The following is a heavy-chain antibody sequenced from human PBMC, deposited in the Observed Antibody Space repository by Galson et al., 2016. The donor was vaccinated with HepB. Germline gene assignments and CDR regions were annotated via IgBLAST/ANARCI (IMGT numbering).Heavy chain of an antibody. Sequence: SLRLSCAASGFTFSDFYMSWIRQAPGKGLEWVSYISSGSTSIYYADSVKGRFTISRDNAKNSLYLQMNSLRAEDTAVYSCASSPSAGYWGQGNLVTVSS. V-gene: IGHV3-11*01. J-gene: IGHJ4*02. CDR2: ISSGSTSI. CDR3: ASSPSAGY. CDR1: GFTFSDFY.